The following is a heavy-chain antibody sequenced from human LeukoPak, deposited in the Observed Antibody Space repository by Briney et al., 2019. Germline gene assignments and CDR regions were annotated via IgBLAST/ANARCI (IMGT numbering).Heavy chain of an antibody. J-gene: IGHJ5*02. Sequence: SETLSLTCTVSGGSISSSNYYWGWIRQPPGKGLEWIGSIYYSGSTYYNPSLKSRVTISVDTSKNQFSLKLSSVTAADTAVYYCARDRIAVAGDHRDWFDPWGQGTLVTVSS. CDR2: IYYSGST. V-gene: IGHV4-39*07. CDR3: ARDRIAVAGDHRDWFDP. D-gene: IGHD6-19*01. CDR1: GGSISSSNYY.